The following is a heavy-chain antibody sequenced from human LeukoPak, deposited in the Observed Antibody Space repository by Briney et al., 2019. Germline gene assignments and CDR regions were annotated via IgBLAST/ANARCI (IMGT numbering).Heavy chain of an antibody. V-gene: IGHV3-23*01. CDR2: ISGSGGST. Sequence: GGSLRLSCAASGFTFSSYAMSWVRQAPGKGLEWVSAISGSGGSTYYADSVKGRFTISRDNSKNTLYLQMNSLRAEDTAVYYCARDREEVGATNYWGQGTLVTVSS. J-gene: IGHJ4*02. CDR3: ARDREEVGATNY. D-gene: IGHD1-26*01. CDR1: GFTFSSYA.